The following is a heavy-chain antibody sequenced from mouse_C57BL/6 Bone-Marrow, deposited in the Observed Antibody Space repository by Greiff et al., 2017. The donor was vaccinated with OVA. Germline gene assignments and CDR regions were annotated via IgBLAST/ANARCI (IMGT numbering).Heavy chain of an antibody. CDR1: GYTFTDYY. CDR2: INPNNGGT. D-gene: IGHD3-2*02. CDR3: ARRSSGYDYAMDY. V-gene: IGHV1-26*01. J-gene: IGHJ4*01. Sequence: EVQLQQSGPELVKPGASVKISCKASGYTFTDYYMNWVKQSPGKSLEWIGDINPNNGGTSYNQKFKGKATLTVDKSSSTAYMELRSLTSEDSAVYYCARRSSGYDYAMDYWGQGTSVTVSS.